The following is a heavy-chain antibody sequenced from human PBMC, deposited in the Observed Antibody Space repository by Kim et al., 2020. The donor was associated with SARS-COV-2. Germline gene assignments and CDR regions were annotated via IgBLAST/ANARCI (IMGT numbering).Heavy chain of an antibody. D-gene: IGHD5-12*01. CDR2: INSDGSST. J-gene: IGHJ4*02. CDR3: AREDGYNAGPYYFDY. Sequence: GGSLRLSCAASGFTFSSYWMHWVRQAPGKGLVWVSRINSDGSSTSYADSVKGRFTISRDNAKNTLYLQMNSLRAEDTAVYYCAREDGYNAGPYYFDYWGQGTLVTVSS. V-gene: IGHV3-74*01. CDR1: GFTFSSYW.